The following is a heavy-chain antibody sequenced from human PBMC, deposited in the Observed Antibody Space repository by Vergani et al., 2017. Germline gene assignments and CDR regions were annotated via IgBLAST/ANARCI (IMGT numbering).Heavy chain of an antibody. D-gene: IGHD3-22*01. CDR2: INPSGGST. V-gene: IGHV1-46*03. CDR1: GYTFTSYY. J-gene: IGHJ4*02. CDR3: ARGGYYDSIAYWAF. Sequence: QVHLVQSGAEVKNPGASVKVPCKASGYTFTSYYMHWLRQAPGQGMEWLGIINPSGGSTSYAQKFQGRGTMTRDTSTSTVYMELNSLRSEDTAVYYCARGGYYDSIAYWAFWGQGTLVTVSS.